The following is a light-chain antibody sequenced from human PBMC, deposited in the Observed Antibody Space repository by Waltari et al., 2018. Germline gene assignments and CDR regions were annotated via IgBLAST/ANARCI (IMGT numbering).Light chain of an antibody. J-gene: IGKJ2*01. Sequence: EIVLTQSPGTLSLSPGERDTLSCRASQSVSSSYLAWYQQNPGQAPRLLIYGASSRATGIPDRFSGSGSGTDFTLTISRLEPEDFAVYYCQQYGSSPYTFGQGTKLEIK. CDR1: QSVSSSY. CDR2: GAS. V-gene: IGKV3-20*01. CDR3: QQYGSSPYT.